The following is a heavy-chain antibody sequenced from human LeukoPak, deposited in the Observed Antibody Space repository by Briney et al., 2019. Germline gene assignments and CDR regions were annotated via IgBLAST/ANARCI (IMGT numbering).Heavy chain of an antibody. D-gene: IGHD6-13*01. Sequence: GGSLRLSCTASGFTFSNYAITWVRQAPGKGLEWVSSVSSIGISSYYADSVKGRFTISRDNSQNTLYLQMNSLRAEDTAVYYCARGVSSSLYYFDYWGQGTLVTVSS. J-gene: IGHJ4*02. CDR3: ARGVSSSLYYFDY. CDR2: VSSIGISS. V-gene: IGHV3-23*01. CDR1: GFTFSNYA.